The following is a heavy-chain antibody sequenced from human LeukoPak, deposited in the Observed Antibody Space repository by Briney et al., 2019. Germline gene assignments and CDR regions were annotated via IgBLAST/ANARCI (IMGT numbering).Heavy chain of an antibody. Sequence: GGSLRLSCAASGFTFDDYAMHWVRQAPGKGLEWVSGISWNSGSIGYADSVKGRFTISRDNAKNSLYLQMNSLRAEDTALYYCAKATRQNFDWLFLFDPRGQGTLVTVSS. V-gene: IGHV3-9*01. CDR1: GFTFDDYA. J-gene: IGHJ5*02. CDR2: ISWNSGSI. D-gene: IGHD3-9*01. CDR3: AKATRQNFDWLFLFDP.